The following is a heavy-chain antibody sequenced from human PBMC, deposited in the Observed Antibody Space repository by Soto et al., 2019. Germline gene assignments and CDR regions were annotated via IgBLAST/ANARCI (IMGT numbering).Heavy chain of an antibody. CDR2: IWYDGSNK. D-gene: IGHD2-21*01. V-gene: IGHV3-33*01. CDR3: ARDYLAPDLFTVNWFDP. CDR1: GFTFSSYG. J-gene: IGHJ5*02. Sequence: QVQLVETGGAVVQPGRSLRLSCAASGFTFSSYGMHWVRQAPGKGLEWVAVIWYDGSNKYYADSVKGRFTISRDNSKNTLYLQMNSLRAEDTAVYYCARDYLAPDLFTVNWFDPWGQGTLVTVSS.